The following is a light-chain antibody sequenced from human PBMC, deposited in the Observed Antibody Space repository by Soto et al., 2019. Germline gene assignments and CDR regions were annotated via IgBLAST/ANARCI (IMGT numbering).Light chain of an antibody. CDR2: ND. CDR1: SSNIGVNT. Sequence: QLVLTQPPSASGTPGQRVTISCSGSSSNIGVNTVNWYQQLPGTAPKVLITNDQRPSGVRDRFSGSKSGTSASLAISGLQSEDEADYYCAVWDDRLNGLVFGGGTKLTVL. CDR3: AVWDDRLNGLV. V-gene: IGLV1-44*01. J-gene: IGLJ3*02.